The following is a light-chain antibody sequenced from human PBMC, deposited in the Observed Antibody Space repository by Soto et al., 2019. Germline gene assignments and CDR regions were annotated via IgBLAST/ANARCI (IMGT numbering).Light chain of an antibody. CDR2: GAS. V-gene: IGKV3-20*01. CDR3: QHYDSAPLT. Sequence: EIVLTQSPGTLSLSPGERATLSCRASQSVSSSYLAWYQQKPGQAPRLLIYGASSRATGIPDRFSGSGSGTDFTLSIIRLEPEDFSVYYCQHYDSAPLTFGGGTNVEIK. J-gene: IGKJ4*01. CDR1: QSVSSSY.